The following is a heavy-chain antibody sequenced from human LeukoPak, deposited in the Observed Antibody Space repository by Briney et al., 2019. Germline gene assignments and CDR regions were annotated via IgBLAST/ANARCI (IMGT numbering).Heavy chain of an antibody. CDR2: IYYSGST. V-gene: IGHV4-30-4*01. CDR3: AREGDRITMVRGVLDY. D-gene: IGHD3-10*01. CDR1: GGSISSGDYY. Sequence: SETLSLTCTVSGGSISSGDYYWSWIRQPPGKGLEGIGYIYYSGSTYYNPSLKSRVTISVDTSKNQFSLKLSSVTAADTAVYYCAREGDRITMVRGVLDYWGQGTLVTVSS. J-gene: IGHJ4*02.